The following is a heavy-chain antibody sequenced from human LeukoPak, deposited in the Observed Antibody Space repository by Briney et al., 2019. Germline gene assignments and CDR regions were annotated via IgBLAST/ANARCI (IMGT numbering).Heavy chain of an antibody. Sequence: NSSETLSLTCVVYGGSFSGYYWSWLRQPPGKGLEWIGEINHSGRTNFNPSLKSRVTMSVDTSKKQFSLKLSSVTAADTAVYYCARSGGSDPNFDYWGQGTLVTVSS. CDR3: ARSGGSDPNFDY. V-gene: IGHV4-34*01. D-gene: IGHD1-26*01. CDR2: INHSGRT. CDR1: GGSFSGYY. J-gene: IGHJ4*02.